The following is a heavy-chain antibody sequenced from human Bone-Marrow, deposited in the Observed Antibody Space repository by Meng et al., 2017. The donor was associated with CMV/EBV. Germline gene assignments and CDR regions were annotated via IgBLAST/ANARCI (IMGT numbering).Heavy chain of an antibody. CDR2: ISAYSGDT. Sequence: ASVKVSCKTSGYTFTTFDINWVRQAPGQGLEWMALISAYSGDTKYAQKFQGRVTLTPDTSTRTAYMEIRSLRSDDTAVYFCARGGGDDGLDFWGQGTLVTVSS. J-gene: IGHJ4*02. D-gene: IGHD3-10*01. CDR1: GYTFTTFD. V-gene: IGHV1-18*01. CDR3: ARGGGDDGLDF.